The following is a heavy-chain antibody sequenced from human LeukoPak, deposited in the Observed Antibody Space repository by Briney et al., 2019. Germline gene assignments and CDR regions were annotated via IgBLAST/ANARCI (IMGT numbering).Heavy chain of an antibody. Sequence: ASVKVSCKASGYTFTSYGISWVRQAPGQGLEWMGWIGGYNGHTNYAQKLQGRVTMTTDTSTSTAYMELRSLRSDDTAVYYCARLVGAKYYYDSSGAARNWFDPWGQGTLVTVSS. J-gene: IGHJ5*02. V-gene: IGHV1-18*01. D-gene: IGHD3-22*01. CDR1: GYTFTSYG. CDR3: ARLVGAKYYYDSSGAARNWFDP. CDR2: IGGYNGHT.